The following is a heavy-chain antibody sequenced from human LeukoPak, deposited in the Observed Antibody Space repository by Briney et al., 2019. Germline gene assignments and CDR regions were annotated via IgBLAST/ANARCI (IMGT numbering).Heavy chain of an antibody. V-gene: IGHV6-1*01. CDR2: TYYRSKWYN. CDR3: ARDCVWDSGSNPHDAFDI. D-gene: IGHD1-26*01. J-gene: IGHJ3*02. CDR1: GDSVSSNSAA. Sequence: SQTLSLTCAISGDSVSSNSAAWNWIRQSPSRGLEWLGRTYYRSKWYNDYAVSVKSRITINPDTSKNQFSLQLNSVTPEDTAVYYCARDCVWDSGSNPHDAFDIWGQGTMVTVSS.